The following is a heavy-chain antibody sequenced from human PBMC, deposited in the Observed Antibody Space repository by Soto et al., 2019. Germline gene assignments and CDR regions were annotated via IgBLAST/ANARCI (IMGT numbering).Heavy chain of an antibody. J-gene: IGHJ4*02. Sequence: SLRLSCAAFGFDFNKYAMTWVRQAPGKGLQWVSSITSNGVSTYYADSVKGRFTTSRDNSKNTLYLQMNRLRADHTAVFYCAKDSPSYTTSPFYFDSWGQGTLVTVSS. D-gene: IGHD2-2*02. CDR1: GFDFNKYA. CDR2: ITSNGVST. CDR3: AKDSPSYTTSPFYFDS. V-gene: IGHV3-23*01.